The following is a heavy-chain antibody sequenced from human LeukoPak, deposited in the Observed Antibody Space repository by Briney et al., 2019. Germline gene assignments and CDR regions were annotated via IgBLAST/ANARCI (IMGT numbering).Heavy chain of an antibody. D-gene: IGHD1-14*01. Sequence: GGSLRLSCAASGFIFSSYAMSWVRQAPGKGLEWVSAISDSGGSAFYAGSVKGRFTISRDNSKNTLYLQMNSLRAEDTAVYYCAKDRPDPFDYWGQGTLVTVSS. V-gene: IGHV3-23*01. CDR3: AKDRPDPFDY. CDR1: GFIFSSYA. J-gene: IGHJ4*02. CDR2: ISDSGGSA.